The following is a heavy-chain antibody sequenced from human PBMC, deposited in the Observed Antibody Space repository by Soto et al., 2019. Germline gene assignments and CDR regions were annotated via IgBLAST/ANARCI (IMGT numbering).Heavy chain of an antibody. J-gene: IGHJ6*02. V-gene: IGHV3-30*04. D-gene: IGHD3-9*01. CDR3: AKDFTVSAGEGYYYSMDV. CDR1: GFTFSIYA. CDR2: ISFDGSNK. Sequence: GGSLRLSCTASGFTFSIYAIHWVRQAPGKGLEWVTVISFDGSNKYYADSVKGRFTVSRDNSKNTLYLQMNSLRAEDTAVYFCAKDFTVSAGEGYYYSMDVWGQGTTVTVSS.